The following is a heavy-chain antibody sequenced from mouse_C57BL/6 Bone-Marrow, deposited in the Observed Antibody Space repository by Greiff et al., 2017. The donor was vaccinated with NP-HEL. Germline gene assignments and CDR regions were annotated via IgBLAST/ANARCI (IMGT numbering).Heavy chain of an antibody. CDR3: ARQRGYYYGSSTAMDY. Sequence: EVKLVESGGDLVKPGGSLKLSCAASGFTFSSYGMSWVRQTPDKRLEWVATISSGGSYTYYPDSVKGRFTISRDNAKNTLYLQMSSLKSEDTAMYYCARQRGYYYGSSTAMDYWGQGTSVTVSS. CDR2: ISSGGSYT. J-gene: IGHJ4*01. CDR1: GFTFSSYG. D-gene: IGHD1-1*01. V-gene: IGHV5-6*01.